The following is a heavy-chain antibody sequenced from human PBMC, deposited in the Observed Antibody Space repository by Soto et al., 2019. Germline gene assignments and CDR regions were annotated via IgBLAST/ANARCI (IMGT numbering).Heavy chain of an antibody. J-gene: IGHJ4*02. CDR3: ARVSRVNYYDSSGYSPTPFDY. CDR2: IIPIFGTA. V-gene: IGHV1-69*13. Sequence: GASVKVSCKASGGTFSSYAISWVRQAPGQGLEWMGGIIPIFGTANYAQKFQGRVTITADESTSTAYMELSSLGSEDTAVYYCARVSRVNYYDSSGYSPTPFDYWGQGTLVTVSS. D-gene: IGHD3-22*01. CDR1: GGTFSSYA.